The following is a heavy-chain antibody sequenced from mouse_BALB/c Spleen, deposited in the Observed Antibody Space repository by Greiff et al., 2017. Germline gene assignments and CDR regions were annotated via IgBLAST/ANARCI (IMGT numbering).Heavy chain of an antibody. J-gene: IGHJ4*01. Sequence: EVQLQQSGPELVTPGASVNISCKSSGYSFTGYYMHWVKQSHVKSLEWIGRINPYNGATSYNQNFKDKASLTVDKSSSTAYMELHSLTSEDSAVYYRARTDGSLYYAMEDGGQGTAGTV. CDR1: GYSFTGYY. CDR2: INPYNGAT. CDR3: ARTDGSLYYAMED. V-gene: IGHV1-31*01. D-gene: IGHD1-1*01.